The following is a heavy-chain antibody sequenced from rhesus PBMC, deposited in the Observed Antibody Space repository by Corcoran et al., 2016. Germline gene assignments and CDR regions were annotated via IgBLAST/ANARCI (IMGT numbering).Heavy chain of an antibody. CDR1: GYTFTDYY. J-gene: IGHJ4*01. CDR2: RDTKEGTT. D-gene: IGHD4-29*01. V-gene: IGHV1-138*01. Sequence: QVQSLQAGAEEQKSGCSVTVPCWTSGYTFTDYYITSVREAPGQGLEWLGERDTKEGTTYFDQRFQGRIIMTRATSTSTADMKLTGLTSEDTAIYDCIRGGYGTVVDYWGQGVLVTVSS. CDR3: IRGGYGTVVDY.